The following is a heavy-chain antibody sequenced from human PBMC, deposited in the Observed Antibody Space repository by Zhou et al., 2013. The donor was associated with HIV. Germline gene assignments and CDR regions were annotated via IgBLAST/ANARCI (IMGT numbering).Heavy chain of an antibody. CDR3: ARERGLGALPYGMDV. CDR2: FDPEDGET. J-gene: IGHJ6*02. D-gene: IGHD7-27*01. CDR1: GGTFSSYA. V-gene: IGHV1-69*14. Sequence: QVQLVQSGAEVKKPGSSVKVSCKASGGTFSSYAISWVRQAPGQGLEWMGGFDPEDGETIYAKKFQDRVTMTEDTSTDTAYMELSSLRSDDTAVYYCARERGLGALPYGMDVWGQGTTVTVSS.